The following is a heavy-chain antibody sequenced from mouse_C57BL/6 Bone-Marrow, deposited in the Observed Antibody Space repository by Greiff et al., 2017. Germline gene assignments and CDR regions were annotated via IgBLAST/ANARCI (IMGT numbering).Heavy chain of an antibody. CDR2: IYPGSGST. J-gene: IGHJ3*01. CDR1: GYTFTSYW. Sequence: QVQLKQPGAELVKPGASVKMSCKASGYTFTSYWITWVKQRPGQGLEWIGDIYPGSGSTNYNEKFKSTATLTVDTSSSTAYMQLRSLTSEDSAVYYCVYDYEAYWGQGTLVTVSA. D-gene: IGHD2-4*01. V-gene: IGHV1-55*01. CDR3: VYDYEAY.